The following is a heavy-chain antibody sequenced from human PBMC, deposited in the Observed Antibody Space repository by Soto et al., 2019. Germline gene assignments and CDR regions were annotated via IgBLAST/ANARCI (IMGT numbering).Heavy chain of an antibody. D-gene: IGHD6-19*01. Sequence: QVQLVQSGAEVKKPGSSVKVSCKASGGTFSSYAISWVRQAPGQGLEWMGGIIPIFGTANYAQKFQGRVTITADESTSTAYMELSSLRSEDTAVYYCARYTDSSGSYKWRLGWFDPWGQGTLVTVSS. CDR1: GGTFSSYA. CDR2: IIPIFGTA. J-gene: IGHJ5*02. CDR3: ARYTDSSGSYKWRLGWFDP. V-gene: IGHV1-69*01.